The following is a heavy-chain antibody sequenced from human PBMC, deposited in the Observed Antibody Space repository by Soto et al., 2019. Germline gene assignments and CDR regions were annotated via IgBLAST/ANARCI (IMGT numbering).Heavy chain of an antibody. CDR1: GGSISSYY. V-gene: IGHV4-59*01. CDR3: ARGLELRYYFFDY. Sequence: SETLSLTCTVSGGSISSYYWSWIRQPPGKGLEWIGYIYDSESTNYNPSLKSRVTISVDTSKNQFSLKLSSVTAADTAVYYCARGLELRYYFFDYWGQGTLVTVSS. CDR2: IYDSEST. J-gene: IGHJ4*02. D-gene: IGHD1-7*01.